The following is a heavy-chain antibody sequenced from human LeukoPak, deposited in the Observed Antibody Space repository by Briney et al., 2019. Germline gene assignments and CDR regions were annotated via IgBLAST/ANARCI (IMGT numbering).Heavy chain of an antibody. CDR1: GGSISSDNYY. D-gene: IGHD6-19*01. CDR3: ARHRGYSSGLFEY. Sequence: PSETLSLTCTVSGGSISSDNYYWSWIRQPPGKGLEWIASIYDSGNTYYNPSLKSRITISVDTSKNQFSLNLSSVTAADTAVYYCARHRGYSSGLFEYWGQGTLVTVSS. V-gene: IGHV4-39*01. CDR2: IYDSGNT. J-gene: IGHJ4*02.